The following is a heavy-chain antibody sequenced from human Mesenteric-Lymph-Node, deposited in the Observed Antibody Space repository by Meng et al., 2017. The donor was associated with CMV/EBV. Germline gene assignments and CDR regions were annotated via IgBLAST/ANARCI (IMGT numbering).Heavy chain of an antibody. D-gene: IGHD1-1*01. CDR2: ISTTGTTI. CDR3: ARVKGVPSD. V-gene: IGHV3-11*04. J-gene: IGHJ4*02. CDR1: GFIFSDYY. Sequence: GESLKISCAASGFIFSDYYMSWIRQAPGKGLEWVSYISTTGTTIYYADSVKGRFSVSRDNAKNSLYLQMNSLRAEDTAVYYCARVKGVPSDWGQGTLVTVSS.